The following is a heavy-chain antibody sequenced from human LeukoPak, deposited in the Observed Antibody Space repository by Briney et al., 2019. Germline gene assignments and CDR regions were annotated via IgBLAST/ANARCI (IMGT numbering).Heavy chain of an antibody. CDR2: ISGSGGST. D-gene: IGHD2-2*01. J-gene: IGHJ6*02. Sequence: PGGSLRLSCAASGFTFSSYAMSWVRQAPGKGLEWVSAISGSGGSTYYADSVKGRFTISRDNSKNTLYLQMNSLRAEDTAVYYCAKEGHRTSHYYYYYGMDVWGQGTTVTVSS. CDR3: AKEGHRTSHYYYYYGMDV. V-gene: IGHV3-23*01. CDR1: GFTFSSYA.